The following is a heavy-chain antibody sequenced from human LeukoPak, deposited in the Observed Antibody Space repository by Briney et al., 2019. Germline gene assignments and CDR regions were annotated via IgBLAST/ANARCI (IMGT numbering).Heavy chain of an antibody. CDR3: ASPSSYGASIDY. D-gene: IGHD4-17*01. CDR2: IRYDGSNK. CDR1: GFTFSSYG. J-gene: IGHJ4*02. Sequence: GGSLRLSCAASGFTFSSYGMHWVRQAPGKGLEWVAFIRYDGSNKYYADSVKGRFTISRDNSKNTLYLQMNSLRIEDTAVYYCASPSSYGASIDYWGQGTLVTVSS. V-gene: IGHV3-30*02.